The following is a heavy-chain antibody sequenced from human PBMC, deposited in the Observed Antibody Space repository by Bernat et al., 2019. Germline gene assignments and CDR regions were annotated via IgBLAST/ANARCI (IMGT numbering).Heavy chain of an antibody. CDR1: GYTFTGYY. J-gene: IGHJ4*02. CDR2: INPNSGGT. V-gene: IGHV1-2*04. Sequence: QVQLVQSGAEVKKPGASVKVSCKASGYTFTGYYMHWVRQAPGQGLEWMGWINPNSGGTNYAQKFQGWVTMTRDTSISTAYMELSRLRSDDTAVYYCARSRIGGSGWRPFDYWGQGTLVTVSS. CDR3: ARSRIGGSGWRPFDY. D-gene: IGHD6-19*01.